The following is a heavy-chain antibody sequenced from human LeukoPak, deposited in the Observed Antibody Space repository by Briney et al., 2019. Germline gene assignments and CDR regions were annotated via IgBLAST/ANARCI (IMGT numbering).Heavy chain of an antibody. CDR2: IYYSGST. CDR1: GASLSSSSYY. D-gene: IGHD3-9*01. V-gene: IGHV4-39*01. CDR3: TRRHYHLLTGYYQSDH. J-gene: IGHJ4*02. Sequence: SETLSLTCTVSGASLSSSSYYWGWIRQPPGRGLEWIGNIYYSGSTYYNPSLKSRVTLSVDMSKNQLSLKLSSVTAADTAVYYCTRRHYHLLTGYYQSDHWGQGILVTVSS.